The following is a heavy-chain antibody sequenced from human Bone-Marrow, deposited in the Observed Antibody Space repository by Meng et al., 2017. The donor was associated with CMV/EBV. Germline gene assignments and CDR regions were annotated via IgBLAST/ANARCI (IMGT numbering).Heavy chain of an antibody. CDR2: INPNSGGT. D-gene: IGHD3-3*01. V-gene: IGHV1-2*02. CDR3: AKGKGLITSFGVAYYPMDV. CDR1: GYTFTGYY. Sequence: ASVKVSCKASGYTFTGYYMHWVRQAPGQGLEWMGWINPNSGGTNYAQKFQGRVTMTRDTSISTAYMELSRLRSDDTAVYYCAKGKGLITSFGVAYYPMDVWGQGTTVTVSS. J-gene: IGHJ6*02.